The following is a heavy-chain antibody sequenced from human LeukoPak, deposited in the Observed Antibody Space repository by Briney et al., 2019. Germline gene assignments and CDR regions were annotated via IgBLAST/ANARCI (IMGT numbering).Heavy chain of an antibody. CDR2: MNPNSGNT. J-gene: IGHJ5*02. CDR3: AAVILLYLGELSNWFDP. CDR1: GYTFTSYD. Sequence: ASVKVSCKASGYTFTSYDINWVRQATGQGLEWMGGMNPNSGNTGYAQKFQGRVTMTRNTSISTAYMELSSLRSEDTAVYYCAAVILLYLGELSNWFDPWGQGTLVTVSS. D-gene: IGHD3-10*01. V-gene: IGHV1-8*01.